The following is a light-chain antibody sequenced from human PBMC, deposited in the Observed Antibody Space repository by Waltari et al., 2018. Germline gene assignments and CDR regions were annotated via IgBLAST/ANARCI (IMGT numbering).Light chain of an antibody. Sequence: QSALTQPPSASWSPGQSVTTSSTGSRIDVGGYNLHTWYQQHTAKAPKVMIYEVSQRPSGVPDRFAGSKSGNTASLTVSGLQAEDEADYYCSAYAGSNNWVFGGGTKLTVL. J-gene: IGLJ3*02. CDR2: EVS. CDR1: RIDVGGYNL. CDR3: SAYAGSNNWV. V-gene: IGLV2-8*01.